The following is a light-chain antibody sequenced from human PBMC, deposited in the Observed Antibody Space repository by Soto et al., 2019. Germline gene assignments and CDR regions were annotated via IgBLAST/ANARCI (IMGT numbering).Light chain of an antibody. Sequence: EIVLTQTPLSLSATPVHPAYISFNSSQILLHSDGKTYFYWYLQKPGQPPQILIYEVSNRFSGMQDRFSGSGSGTDFTMKIRRVEAEDVGIYYCMKTIQLQWKFGKGNKVDIK. V-gene: IGKV2D-29*01. J-gene: IGKJ1*01. CDR3: MKTIQLQWK. CDR1: QILLHSDGKTY. CDR2: EVS.